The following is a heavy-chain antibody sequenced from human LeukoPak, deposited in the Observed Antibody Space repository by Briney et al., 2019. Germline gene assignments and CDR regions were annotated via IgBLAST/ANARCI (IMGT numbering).Heavy chain of an antibody. Sequence: LETLSLTCAVYGGSFSGYYWSWIRQPPGKGLEWIGEINHSGSTNYNPSLKSRVTISVDTSKNQFSLKLSSVTAADTAVYYCARGRGIVGATTSPPFDYWGQGTLVTVSS. CDR1: GGSFSGYY. V-gene: IGHV4-34*01. CDR2: INHSGST. J-gene: IGHJ4*02. CDR3: ARGRGIVGATTSPPFDY. D-gene: IGHD1-26*01.